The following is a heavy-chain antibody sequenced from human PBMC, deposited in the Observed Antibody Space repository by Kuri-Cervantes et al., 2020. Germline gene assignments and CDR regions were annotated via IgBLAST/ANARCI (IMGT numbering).Heavy chain of an antibody. Sequence: GESLKISCAASGFTFSSYVMHWVRQAPGKGLEWVAVISYDGSNKYYADSVKGRFTISRDNAKNSLYLQMNSLRAEDTAVYYCARGRFSGIAAAGARAFDIWGQGTMVTVSS. J-gene: IGHJ3*02. CDR1: GFTFSSYV. V-gene: IGHV3-30-3*01. CDR3: ARGRFSGIAAAGARAFDI. CDR2: ISYDGSNK. D-gene: IGHD6-13*01.